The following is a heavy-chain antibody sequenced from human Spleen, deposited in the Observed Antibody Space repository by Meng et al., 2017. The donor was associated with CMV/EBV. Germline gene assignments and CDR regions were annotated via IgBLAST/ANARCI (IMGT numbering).Heavy chain of an antibody. CDR1: GGSISSSSYY. D-gene: IGHD1-7*01. CDR3: ARGRINWNYGIDY. J-gene: IGHJ4*02. Sequence: QVQLQVSGPGTVTPSQALSLTCTVSGGSISSSSYYWGWIRQPPGKGLEWIGSIYYSGSTYRNPSLKSRVTISVDTSKNQFSLKLSSVTAADTAVYYCARGRINWNYGIDYWGQGTLVTVSS. CDR2: IYYSGST. V-gene: IGHV4-39*01.